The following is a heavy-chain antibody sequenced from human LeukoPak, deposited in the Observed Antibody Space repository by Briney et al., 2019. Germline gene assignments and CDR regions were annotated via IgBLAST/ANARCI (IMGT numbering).Heavy chain of an antibody. V-gene: IGHV3-30-3*01. CDR3: ARDELLWFGELLGHYFDY. CDR2: ISYDGSNK. Sequence: GGSLRLSCAASGFTFSSYAMHRVRQAPGKGLEWVAVISYDGSNKYYADSVKGRFTISRDNSKNTLYLQMNSLRAEDTAVYYCARDELLWFGELLGHYFDYWGQGTLVTVSS. J-gene: IGHJ4*02. CDR1: GFTFSSYA. D-gene: IGHD3-10*01.